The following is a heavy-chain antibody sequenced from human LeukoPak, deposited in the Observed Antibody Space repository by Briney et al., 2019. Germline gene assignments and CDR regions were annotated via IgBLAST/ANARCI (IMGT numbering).Heavy chain of an antibody. CDR3: ARDRGEVFLWFDP. V-gene: IGHV4-39*07. CDR2: IYYSGST. J-gene: IGHJ5*02. Sequence: SETLSLTCTVSGGSISSSSYYWGWIRQPPGKGLEWIGSIYYSGSTYYNPSLKSRVTISVDASKNQFSLELSSVTAADTAVYYCARDRGEVFLWFDPWGQGTLVTVSS. D-gene: IGHD3-16*01. CDR1: GGSISSSSYY.